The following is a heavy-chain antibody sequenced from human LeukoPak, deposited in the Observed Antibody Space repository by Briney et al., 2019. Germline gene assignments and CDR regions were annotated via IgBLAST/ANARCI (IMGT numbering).Heavy chain of an antibody. CDR2: VNHSGGT. D-gene: IGHD4-23*01. CDR3: ARGEVVTPLLYDQ. V-gene: IGHV4-34*01. J-gene: IGHJ4*02. Sequence: PSETLSLTCAVSGVSVTDYYWSWIRQPPGKGLEWIGEVNHSGGTNCNPSLKSRVTISLDTSKNQFSLELSPVTAADTAVYYCARGEVVTPLLYDQWGQGTVVTVSS. CDR1: GVSVTDYY.